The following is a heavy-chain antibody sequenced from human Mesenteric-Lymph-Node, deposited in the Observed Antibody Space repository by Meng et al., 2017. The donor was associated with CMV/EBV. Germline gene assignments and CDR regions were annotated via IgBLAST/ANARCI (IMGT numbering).Heavy chain of an antibody. D-gene: IGHD1-26*01. J-gene: IGHJ4*02. CDR1: GGSISSSSYY. Sequence: CTVSGGSISSSSYYWGWIRQPPGKGLEWIGSIYYSGSTYYNPSLKSRVTISVDTSKNQFSLKLSSVTAADTAVYYCARRDSWSYLIDYWGQGTLVTVSS. V-gene: IGHV4-39*01. CDR2: IYYSGST. CDR3: ARRDSWSYLIDY.